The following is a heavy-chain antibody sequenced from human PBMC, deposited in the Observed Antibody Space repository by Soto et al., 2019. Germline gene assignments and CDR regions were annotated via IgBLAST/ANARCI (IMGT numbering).Heavy chain of an antibody. CDR1: GGSFSGYQ. J-gene: IGHJ6*03. CDR2: INDSGNI. D-gene: IGHD3-10*01. Sequence: QVQLQQWGAGLLKPSETLSLTCAVYGGSFSGYQWSWIRQTPGQGLEWIGEINDSGNINYNPSLKSRLTLFLDTPKKQISLKLSSVTAADTAVYYCARGLILSFGEVSRRGGYYYYMDVWGKGTTVIVSS. CDR3: ARGLILSFGEVSRRGGYYYYMDV. V-gene: IGHV4-34*01.